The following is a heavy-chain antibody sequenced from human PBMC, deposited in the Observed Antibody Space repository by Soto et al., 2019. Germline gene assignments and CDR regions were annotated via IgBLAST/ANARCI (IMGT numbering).Heavy chain of an antibody. CDR2: IYHSGGT. CDR1: GESFSGYY. CDR3: ARVMGYCSSNSCYRTYYYMDV. V-gene: IGHV4-34*01. Sequence: ETLSLTCAVYGESFSGYYWSWIRQPPGKGLEWIGEIYHSGGTNYNPSLKSRVTISEDTSKNQFSLKLSSVTAADTAVYYCARVMGYCSSNSCYRTYYYMDVWGKGTTVTVSS. D-gene: IGHD2-2*01. J-gene: IGHJ6*03.